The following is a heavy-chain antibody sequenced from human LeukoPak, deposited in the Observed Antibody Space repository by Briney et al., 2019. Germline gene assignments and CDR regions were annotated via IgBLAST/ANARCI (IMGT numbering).Heavy chain of an antibody. CDR1: SGSISSYY. V-gene: IGHV4-59*01. J-gene: IGHJ4*02. D-gene: IGHD6-6*01. CDR2: IYYSGST. CDR3: ARGEGSSFPFDY. Sequence: SETLSLTCTVSSGSISSYYWSWIRQPPGKGLEWIGYIYYSGSTDYNPSLKRRVTISVDTSKNQFSLKLRSVTAADMAVYYCARGEGSSFPFDYWGQGTLVTVSS.